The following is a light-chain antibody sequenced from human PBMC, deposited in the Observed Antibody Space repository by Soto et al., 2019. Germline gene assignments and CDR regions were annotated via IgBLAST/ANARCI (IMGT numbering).Light chain of an antibody. CDR1: SIDVGSYHL. J-gene: IGLJ2*01. CDR2: EGS. V-gene: IGLV2-23*01. CDR3: CSYAGSSPVV. Sequence: QSVLTQPASVSGSPGQSITISCTGNSIDVGSYHLVSWYQQHPGKAPNLMNYEGSKRPSGVSNRFSCSNSGNTASLTISGLQGEDEAYYYCCSYAGSSPVVFGGGTKLTVL.